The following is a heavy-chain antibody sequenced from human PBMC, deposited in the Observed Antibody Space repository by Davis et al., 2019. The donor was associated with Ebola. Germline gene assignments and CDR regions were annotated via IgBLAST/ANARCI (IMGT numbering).Heavy chain of an antibody. CDR1: GFTFSSYS. V-gene: IGHV3-30*03. Sequence: GESLKISCAASGFTFSSYSMNWVRQAPGKGLEWVAVISYDGSNKYYADSVKGRFTISRDNSKNTLYLQMNSLRAEDTAVYYCARGHIAAAGNFDYWGQGTLVTVSS. J-gene: IGHJ4*02. D-gene: IGHD6-13*01. CDR2: ISYDGSNK. CDR3: ARGHIAAAGNFDY.